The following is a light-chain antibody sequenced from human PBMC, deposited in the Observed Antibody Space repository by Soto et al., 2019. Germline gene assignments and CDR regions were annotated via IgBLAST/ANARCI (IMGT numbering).Light chain of an antibody. CDR3: QQYGSSPQT. CDR1: QSVSYNY. V-gene: IGKV3-20*01. Sequence: EIVLTQSPGTLSLSPGERATLSCRASQSVSYNYLAWYQQRPGQAPRLLVSGASHRPAGIPDRFTGSGSGTDLTLIISRLEPEDFGVYYCQQYGSSPQTFGQGTTVEIK. CDR2: GAS. J-gene: IGKJ1*01.